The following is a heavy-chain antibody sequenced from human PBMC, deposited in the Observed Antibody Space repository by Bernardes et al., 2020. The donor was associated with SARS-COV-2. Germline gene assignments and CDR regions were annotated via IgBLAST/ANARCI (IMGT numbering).Heavy chain of an antibody. Sequence: GGSLRLSCAGSGFTFSNVWMIWVRQGPGKGLEWVGRVKSRVAGETTDYGTPVKDRFTISRDDSKNTVYLEMNSLKSEDTAVYYCATGHPLHGGLFDHWGQGALVTVSS. J-gene: IGHJ4*02. CDR3: ATGHPLHGGLFDH. V-gene: IGHV3-15*01. CDR1: GFTFSNVW. D-gene: IGHD3-16*01. CDR2: VKSRVAGETT.